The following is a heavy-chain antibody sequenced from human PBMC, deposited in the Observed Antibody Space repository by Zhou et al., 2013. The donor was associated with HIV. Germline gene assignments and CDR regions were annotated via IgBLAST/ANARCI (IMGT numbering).Heavy chain of an antibody. J-gene: IGHJ4*02. Sequence: QGQLVQSGTEVKKPGSSVKVSCKTSGGTFSGYAISWVRRAPGQGLEWMGGIIPMFGTSNYAQKLQGRVTVTGDESTSYKELSSLRSEDTAVYYCARGFLRGYSYPGFDYWGQGTLVIVSS. V-gene: IGHV1-69*13. CDR1: GGTFSGYA. CDR3: ARGFLRGYSYPGFDY. D-gene: IGHD5-12*01. CDR2: IIPMFGTS.